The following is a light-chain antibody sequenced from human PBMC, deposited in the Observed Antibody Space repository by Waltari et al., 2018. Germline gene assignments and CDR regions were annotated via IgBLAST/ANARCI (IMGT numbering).Light chain of an antibody. CDR2: DAS. V-gene: IGKV3-11*01. CDR3: QQRSNWPPIT. J-gene: IGKJ5*01. Sequence: DIVLTQSPATLSLSPGERATLSCRASQSVGTYLSGYQPQPGQAPRLLIYDASNRATGIPARFSGSGSGTDFTLTISSLEPEDFAVYYCQQRSNWPPITFGQGTRLELK. CDR1: QSVGTY.